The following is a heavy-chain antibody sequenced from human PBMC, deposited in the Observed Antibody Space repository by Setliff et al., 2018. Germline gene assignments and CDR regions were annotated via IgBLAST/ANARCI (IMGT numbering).Heavy chain of an antibody. CDR3: ARDVSGSEGS. D-gene: IGHD1-26*01. V-gene: IGHV4-38-2*02. CDR1: GYSISSGYY. J-gene: IGHJ4*02. CDR2: IYHSGST. Sequence: PSETLSLTCTVSGYSISSGYYWGWIRQPPGKGLEWIGSIYHSGSTYYNPSLKSRVTISVDTSKNQFSLKLSSVTAADTAVYYCARDVSGSEGSWGQGTLVTVSS.